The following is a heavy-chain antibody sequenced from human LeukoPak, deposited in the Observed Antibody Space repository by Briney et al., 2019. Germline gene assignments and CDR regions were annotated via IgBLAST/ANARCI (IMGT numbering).Heavy chain of an antibody. J-gene: IGHJ4*02. CDR2: ISYDGSNK. CDR3: AHGGAGY. Sequence: PGRSLRLSCAASGFTFSSYAMHWVRQAPGKGLEWVAVISYDGSNKYYADSVKGRFTISRDNAKNSLYLQMNSLRAEDTAVYYCAHGGAGYWGQGTLVTVSS. D-gene: IGHD3-10*01. V-gene: IGHV3-30*04. CDR1: GFTFSSYA.